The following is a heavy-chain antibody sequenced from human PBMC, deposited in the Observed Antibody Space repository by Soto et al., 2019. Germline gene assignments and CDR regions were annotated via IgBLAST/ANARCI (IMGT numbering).Heavy chain of an antibody. CDR2: IIPIFGTA. J-gene: IGHJ6*02. D-gene: IGHD2-21*02. CDR3: ARGGDSYGLHYYYYGMDV. V-gene: IGHV1-69*13. CDR1: GGTCISYA. Sequence: SVKVSCKASGGTCISYAISLVLQPPGEVLERMGGIIPIFGTANYAQKFQGRVTITADESTSTAYMELSSLRSEDTAVYYCARGGDSYGLHYYYYGMDVWGQGTTVTVS.